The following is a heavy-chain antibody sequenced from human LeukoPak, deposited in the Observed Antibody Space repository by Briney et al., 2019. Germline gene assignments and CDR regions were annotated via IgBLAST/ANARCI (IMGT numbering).Heavy chain of an antibody. CDR1: GFTFSSYA. Sequence: GGSLRLSCAASGFTFSSYAMSWVRQATGKGLEWVSGISGSGDNTYYADSVKGRFTISRDNSKNTLYVQVNSLGTEDTAAYYCAKGGYYDSSGSFCFDYWGQGTLVTVSS. CDR2: ISGSGDNT. D-gene: IGHD3-22*01. J-gene: IGHJ4*02. V-gene: IGHV3-23*01. CDR3: AKGGYYDSSGSFCFDY.